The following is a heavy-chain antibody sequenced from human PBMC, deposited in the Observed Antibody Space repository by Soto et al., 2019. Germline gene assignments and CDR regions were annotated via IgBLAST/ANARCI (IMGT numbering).Heavy chain of an antibody. CDR3: XXXRVXSGMWFDP. D-gene: IGHD3-10*01. CDR2: IYWNGEK. CDR1: GFPLTTGGXG. Sequence: QITLKESGPTLVKPTQTLTXXCTXXGFPLTTGGXGVAWLRQPPGMALEWLADIYWNGEKNYSPSLKNRATITRDTSKNQVVLTVTNMDXXXXXXXXXXXXRVXSGMWFDPWGQGILVTVSS. J-gene: IGHJ5*02. V-gene: IGHV2-5*01.